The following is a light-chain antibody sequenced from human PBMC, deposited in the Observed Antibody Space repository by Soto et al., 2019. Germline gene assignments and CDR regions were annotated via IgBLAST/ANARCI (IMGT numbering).Light chain of an antibody. J-gene: IGKJ5*01. Sequence: DIPMTQSPSTLPASVGDTVTITGRASQSIGTWLAWYQYRAGKAPSILIYDASTLRSGVPSRFRGSGSGTEFTLTISSLQANDFATYYCQQSDTYPLTFGQGTRLEIK. CDR1: QSIGTW. V-gene: IGKV1-5*01. CDR2: DAS. CDR3: QQSDTYPLT.